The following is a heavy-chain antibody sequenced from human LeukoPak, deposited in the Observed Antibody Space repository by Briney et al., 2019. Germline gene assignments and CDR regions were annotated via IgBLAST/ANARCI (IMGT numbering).Heavy chain of an antibody. CDR3: ARRRAYCGGDCYSSLDY. Sequence: GGSLRLSCAASGFTFSDYYMSWLRQAPGKGLEWVSYISSSGNTIYYADSVKGRFTISRDNAKNSLYLQMNSLRAEDTAVYYCARRRAYCGGDCYSSLDYWGQGSLVTVSS. J-gene: IGHJ4*02. CDR1: GFTFSDYY. D-gene: IGHD2-21*02. CDR2: ISSSGNTI. V-gene: IGHV3-11*01.